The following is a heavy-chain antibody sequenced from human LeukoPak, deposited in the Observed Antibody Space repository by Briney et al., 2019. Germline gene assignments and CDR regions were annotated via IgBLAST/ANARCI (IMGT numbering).Heavy chain of an antibody. CDR1: GFAFNTYS. CDR3: ARDAGWRLLDY. J-gene: IGHJ4*02. CDR2: IFSSSTYI. D-gene: IGHD6-25*01. V-gene: IGHV3-21*01. Sequence: GGSLRLSCAASGFAFNTYSMNWVRQAPGKGLEWVSFIFSSSTYIYYTDSVKGRFTISRDNARNSLYLQMDNLRAEDTAVYYCARDAGWRLLDYWGRGTQVTVSS.